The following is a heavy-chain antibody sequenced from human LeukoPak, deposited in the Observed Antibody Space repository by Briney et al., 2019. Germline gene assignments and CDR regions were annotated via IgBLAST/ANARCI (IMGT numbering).Heavy chain of an antibody. CDR2: IYYSGST. D-gene: IGHD6-19*01. J-gene: IGHJ4*02. CDR3: ARHAWYSSGWYGFY. Sequence: PSETLSLTCTVSGGSISSYYWGWIRQPPGKGLEWIGSIYYSGSTYYNPSLKSRVTISVDTSKNQFSLKLSSVTAADTAVYYCARHAWYSSGWYGFYWGQGTLVTVSS. V-gene: IGHV4-39*01. CDR1: GGSISSYY.